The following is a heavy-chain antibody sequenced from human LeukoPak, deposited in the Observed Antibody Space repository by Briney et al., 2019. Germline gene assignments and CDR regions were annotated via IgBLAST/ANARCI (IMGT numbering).Heavy chain of an antibody. CDR2: IKKDGSKK. D-gene: IGHD2-15*01. V-gene: IGHV3-7*01. Sequence: GGSLRLSCAASGFTFSSYWMSWVRQAPGKGLEWVANIKKDGSKKYYVDSVKGRFAISRDNAKNSLYLQMNSLRAEDTAVYYCARDVVVVDATSAFDIWGQGTMVTVSS. CDR1: GFTFSSYW. J-gene: IGHJ3*02. CDR3: ARDVVVVDATSAFDI.